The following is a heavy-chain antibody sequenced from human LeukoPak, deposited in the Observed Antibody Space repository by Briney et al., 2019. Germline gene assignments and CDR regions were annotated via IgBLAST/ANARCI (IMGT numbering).Heavy chain of an antibody. D-gene: IGHD7-27*01. J-gene: IGHJ4*02. CDR2: IIDSGNSI. CDR1: GFTFSSYA. Sequence: GGSLRLSCAASGFTFSSYAMSWVRQAPGKGLEWVSTIIDSGNSIYYADSAEGRFTISRDNSKNTLYLQMNSLRAEDTAVYYCARLTGDNTFFDYWGQGTLVTVSS. CDR3: ARLTGDNTFFDY. V-gene: IGHV3-23*01.